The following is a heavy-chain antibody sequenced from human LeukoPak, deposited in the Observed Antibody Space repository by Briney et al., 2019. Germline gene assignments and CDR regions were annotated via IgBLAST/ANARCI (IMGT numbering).Heavy chain of an antibody. D-gene: IGHD3-22*01. CDR2: IIPIFGTA. J-gene: IGHJ3*02. CDR1: GGTFSSYA. CDR3: ARATSAYYYPDAFDI. V-gene: IGHV1-69*01. Sequence: SVKVSCKASGGTFSSYAISWVRQAPGQGLEWMGGIIPIFGTANYAQKFQGRVTITADESTSTAYMELSSLRSEDTAVYYCARATSAYYYPDAFDIWGQGTMVTVSS.